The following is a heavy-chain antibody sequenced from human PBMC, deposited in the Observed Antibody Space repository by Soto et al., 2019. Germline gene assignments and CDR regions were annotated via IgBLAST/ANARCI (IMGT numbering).Heavy chain of an antibody. D-gene: IGHD3-10*01. CDR3: ARLGGITMVGGVLTAFDI. J-gene: IGHJ3*02. V-gene: IGHV4-59*08. CDR2: IYYSGST. CDR1: GGSVSSCF. Sequence: PSETLSLTCSVSGGSVSSCFWSWVRQPPGKGLEWIAYIYYSGSTNYNPFLKSRVTISVDASKNQFSLRLRSVTAADTAVYYCARLGGITMVGGVLTAFDIWGQGTMVTVSS.